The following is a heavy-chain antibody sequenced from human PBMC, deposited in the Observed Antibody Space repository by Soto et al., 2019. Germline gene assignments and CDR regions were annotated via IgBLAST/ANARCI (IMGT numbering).Heavy chain of an antibody. CDR1: GFTFTNYA. CDR2: ISGGGTGT. CDR3: ARGDYYDNFGNWVGNQAVDY. J-gene: IGHJ4*02. V-gene: IGHV3-23*01. D-gene: IGHD3-22*01. Sequence: PGGSLRLSCAASGFTFTNYALHWVRQAPGKGLEWVSSISGGGTGTYSADAVKGRFTISSDKSRNTVYLQMSSLRAEDTAVYYCARGDYYDNFGNWVGNQAVDYWGQGNLVTVSS.